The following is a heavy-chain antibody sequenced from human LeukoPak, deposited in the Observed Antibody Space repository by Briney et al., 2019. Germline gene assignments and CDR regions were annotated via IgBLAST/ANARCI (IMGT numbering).Heavy chain of an antibody. CDR2: TYQSSNWYN. Sequence: SQTLSLTCAISGDRVANNYAPWNWISRSPSRGLEWLGRTYQSSNWYNDYAVSVKSRITIRPDTSKNQFSLQLNSVTPDDTAVYYCARGGYSFGPFDPWGQGTLVTVSS. J-gene: IGHJ5*02. CDR3: ARGGYSFGPFDP. D-gene: IGHD5-18*01. CDR1: GDRVANNYAP. V-gene: IGHV6-1*01.